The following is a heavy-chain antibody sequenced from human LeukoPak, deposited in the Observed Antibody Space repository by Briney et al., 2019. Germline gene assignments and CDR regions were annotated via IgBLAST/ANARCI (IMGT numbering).Heavy chain of an antibody. J-gene: IGHJ5*02. Sequence: PGGALRLPCSASGFTSSSYEMNWVGHAPGEGLEGVAYIRNSGSTIYYADSVKGRFTISRDNDKNSPYLQMNSLRAEDTAVYYGARSSIAARPEVANNWFDPWGQGTLVTVSS. D-gene: IGHD6-6*01. CDR3: ARSSIAARPEVANNWFDP. CDR2: IRNSGSTI. CDR1: GFTSSSYE. V-gene: IGHV3-48*03.